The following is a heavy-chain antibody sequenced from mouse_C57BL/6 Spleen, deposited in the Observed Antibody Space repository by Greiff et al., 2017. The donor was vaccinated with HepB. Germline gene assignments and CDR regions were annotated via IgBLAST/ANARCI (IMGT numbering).Heavy chain of an antibody. V-gene: IGHV2-2*01. D-gene: IGHD1-1*01. Sequence: QVQLKESGPGLVQPSQSLSITCTVSGFSLTSYGVHWVRQSPGKGLEWLGVIWSGGSTDYNAAFISRLSISKDNSKSQVFFKMNSLQADDTAIYYCAGYYGSSYHYAMDYWGQGTSVTVSS. CDR2: IWSGGST. CDR1: GFSLTSYG. CDR3: AGYYGSSYHYAMDY. J-gene: IGHJ4*01.